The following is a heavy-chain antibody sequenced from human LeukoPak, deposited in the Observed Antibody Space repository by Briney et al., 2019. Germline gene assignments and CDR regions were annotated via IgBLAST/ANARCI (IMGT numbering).Heavy chain of an antibody. Sequence: SETLSLTCTVSGGSISSSSYYWGWIRQPPGKGLEWIGSIYYSGSTYYNPSLKSRVTISVDTSKNQFSLNLSSVTAADTAVYYCATSKGGYYYGMDVWGQGTTVTVSS. CDR2: IYYSGST. D-gene: IGHD3-16*01. CDR3: ATSKGGYYYGMDV. CDR1: GGSISSSSYY. J-gene: IGHJ6*02. V-gene: IGHV4-39*01.